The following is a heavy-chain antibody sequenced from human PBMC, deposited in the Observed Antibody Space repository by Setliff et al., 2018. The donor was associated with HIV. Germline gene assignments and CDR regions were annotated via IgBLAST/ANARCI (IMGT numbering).Heavy chain of an antibody. CDR3: ARDRDGFDI. CDR2: INPNSGDT. V-gene: IGHV1-2*06. J-gene: IGHJ3*02. Sequence: ASVKVSCKASGYTFTGYYINWVRRAPGQGLEWMGRINPNSGDTNYTQSFQGRVTMTRDRSINTAYLELSSLKSDDTAVYYCARDRDGFDIWGQGTMVTVSS. CDR1: GYTFTGYY.